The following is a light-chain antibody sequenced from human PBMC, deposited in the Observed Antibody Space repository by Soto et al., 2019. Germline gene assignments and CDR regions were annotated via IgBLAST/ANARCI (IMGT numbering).Light chain of an antibody. J-gene: IGLJ2*01. Sequence: QSVLTQPPSASGTPGQRVTISCSGSSSNIGSNYVYWYQQLPGTAPKLLIYRNNQRPSGVPDRFSGSKSSTSASLAISGLRSEDEADYYCAAWDDSLVVFGGGTKLTVL. CDR1: SSNIGSNY. CDR2: RNN. CDR3: AAWDDSLVV. V-gene: IGLV1-47*01.